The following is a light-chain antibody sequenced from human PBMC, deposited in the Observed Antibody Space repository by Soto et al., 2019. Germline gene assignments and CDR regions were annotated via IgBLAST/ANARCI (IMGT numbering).Light chain of an antibody. CDR1: QSISDN. Sequence: ERVMTQTPATLSLSPGERATLSCRASQSISDNLAWYQQKPGQAPRLIIYTASIRATGIPARFSGSGSGTEFTLTISSLQSEDSAIYYCQQYNDWPPWTFGQGTKV. J-gene: IGKJ1*01. V-gene: IGKV3-15*01. CDR3: QQYNDWPPWT. CDR2: TAS.